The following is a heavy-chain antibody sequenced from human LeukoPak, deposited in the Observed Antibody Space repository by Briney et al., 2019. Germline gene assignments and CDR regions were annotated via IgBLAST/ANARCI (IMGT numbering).Heavy chain of an antibody. D-gene: IGHD3-16*01. CDR3: ATYTHWVAGDV. V-gene: IGHV3-7*01. CDR2: MNQDGSEK. CDR1: GFTFSDSW. J-gene: IGHJ6*02. Sequence: PGGSLRLSCAASGFTFSDSWMSWVRQAPGKGLEWVANMNQDGSEKDYEDSVKGRFTISRDNARNSLYLQMGSLRAEDTAVYYCATYTHWVAGDVWGQGTTVTVSS.